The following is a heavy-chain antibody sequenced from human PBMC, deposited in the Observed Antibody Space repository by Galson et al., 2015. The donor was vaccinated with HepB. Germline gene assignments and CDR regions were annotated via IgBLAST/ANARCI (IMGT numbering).Heavy chain of an antibody. CDR3: ARDRLPWTTPPTRGMDV. J-gene: IGHJ6*02. V-gene: IGHV3-30-3*01. Sequence: SLRLSCAASGFTLNNYGMHWVRQAPGKGLEWVVVISHDGSDKYYADSVKGRITVSRDNSKNTLYLQMNSLGVEDTAIYYCARDRLPWTTPPTRGMDVWGQGTTITVSS. CDR2: ISHDGSDK. CDR1: GFTLNNYG. D-gene: IGHD4-17*01.